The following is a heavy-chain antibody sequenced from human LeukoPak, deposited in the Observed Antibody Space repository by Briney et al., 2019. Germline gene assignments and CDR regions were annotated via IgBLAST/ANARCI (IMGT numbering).Heavy chain of an antibody. Sequence: SETLSLTCTVSGGSISSYYWSWIRQPPGKGPEWIGYIYYSGSTNYNPSLKSRVTISVDTSKNQFSLKLSSVTAADTAVYYCARDRLLWSFWGQGTLVTVSS. J-gene: IGHJ4*02. CDR3: ARDRLLWSF. CDR2: IYYSGST. V-gene: IGHV4-59*01. CDR1: GGSISSYY. D-gene: IGHD3-10*01.